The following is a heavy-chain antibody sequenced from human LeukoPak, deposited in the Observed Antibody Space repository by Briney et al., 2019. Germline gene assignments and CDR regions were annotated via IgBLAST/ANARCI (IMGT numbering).Heavy chain of an antibody. V-gene: IGHV4-61*01. J-gene: IGHJ4*02. D-gene: IGHD2-8*01. Sequence: SETLSLTCTVSGGSVSSGSYYWSWIRQPPGKGLEWIGYVYYSGSTNSNSSLKSRVTISVDTSKNQFSLKLSSVTTADTAVYFCARYYCPNGVCSGFDHWGQGTLVTVSS. CDR2: VYYSGST. CDR1: GGSVSSGSYY. CDR3: ARYYCPNGVCSGFDH.